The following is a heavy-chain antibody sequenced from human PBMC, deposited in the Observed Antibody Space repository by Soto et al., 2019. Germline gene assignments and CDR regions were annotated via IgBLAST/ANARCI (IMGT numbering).Heavy chain of an antibody. J-gene: IGHJ4*02. CDR1: GFTFSSYA. Sequence: EVQLLESGGGLVQPGGSLRVSCAASGFTFSSYAMSWVRQAPGKGLEWVSGISGSGSTTYYADSVKGRFTISRDNSKNTLYLQTNRLRAEDTAVYYCARDETTVVTGGGSLDYWGQGTLVTVSS. CDR2: ISGSGSTT. V-gene: IGHV3-23*01. D-gene: IGHD4-17*01. CDR3: ARDETTVVTGGGSLDY.